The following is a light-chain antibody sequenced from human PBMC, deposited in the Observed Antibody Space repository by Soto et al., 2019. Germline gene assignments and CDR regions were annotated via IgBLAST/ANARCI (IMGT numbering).Light chain of an antibody. J-gene: IGLJ2*01. CDR3: QSYDSSLPHVV. Sequence: QSVLTQPPSVSGAPGQRVTISCTGSISNIGAGYDVHWYQQLPGTAPKLLIYGNSNRPSGGPDRFSCSKSGTSASLAITGLQAEDEADYYCQSYDSSLPHVVFGGGTKLTVL. V-gene: IGLV1-40*01. CDR1: ISNIGAGYD. CDR2: GNS.